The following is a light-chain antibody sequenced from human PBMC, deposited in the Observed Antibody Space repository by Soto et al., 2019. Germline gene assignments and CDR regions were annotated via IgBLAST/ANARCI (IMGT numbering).Light chain of an antibody. J-gene: IGKJ2*01. V-gene: IGKV3-20*01. CDR2: GAS. CDR3: QQYGSSTMYT. Sequence: EIVLTQSPGTLSLSPGERATLSCRASQSVSSSYLAWYQQKPGQAPRLLIYGASSRATGIPDTFSGSGSGTDFTLTISRLEPEDFAVYYCQQYGSSTMYTFGQGTKLENK. CDR1: QSVSSSY.